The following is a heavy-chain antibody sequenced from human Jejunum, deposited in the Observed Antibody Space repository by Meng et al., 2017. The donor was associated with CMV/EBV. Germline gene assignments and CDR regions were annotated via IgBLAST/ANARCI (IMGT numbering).Heavy chain of an antibody. CDR3: ARASRDY. CDR1: GFSFSSYS. Sequence: LSLSCAASGFSFSSYSMNWVRQAPGKGLECISYISLSHSTIYYADSVKGRFTISRDNAKNSLYLQMNSLRAEDTAVYYCARASRDYWGQGTLVTVSS. CDR2: ISLSHSTI. V-gene: IGHV3-48*04. J-gene: IGHJ4*02.